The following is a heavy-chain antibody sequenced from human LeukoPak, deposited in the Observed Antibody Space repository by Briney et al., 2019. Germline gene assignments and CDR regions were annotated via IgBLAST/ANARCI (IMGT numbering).Heavy chain of an antibody. CDR1: GFTFRNYW. Sequence: GGSLRLSCAPSGFTFRNYWMSWVRQAPGKGLEWVANINQDGDEKYYVDSLKGRLTVSRDNAKNVVYLQMNSLRAEDTAVYYCARPYDSNRDHSGYGYWGRGTLVTVSS. CDR2: INQDGDEK. CDR3: ARPYDSNRDHSGYGY. V-gene: IGHV3-7*02. D-gene: IGHD5-12*01. J-gene: IGHJ4*02.